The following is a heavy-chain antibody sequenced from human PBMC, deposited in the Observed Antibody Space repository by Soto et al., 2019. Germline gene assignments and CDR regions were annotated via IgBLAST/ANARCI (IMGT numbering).Heavy chain of an antibody. D-gene: IGHD3-22*01. CDR3: ARDLSSGYASYYFDY. J-gene: IGHJ4*02. CDR1: GYLISSGYY. Sequence: SETLSLTCSVSGYLISSGYYWGWVRQTPGKGLEWLGSIDYSGKTYKNPSLKIRVSASVDLSQNQYSLYLRSVSAADTAVYFCARDLSSGYASYYFDYWGQGTLVTVSS. CDR2: IDYSGKT. V-gene: IGHV4-38-2*02.